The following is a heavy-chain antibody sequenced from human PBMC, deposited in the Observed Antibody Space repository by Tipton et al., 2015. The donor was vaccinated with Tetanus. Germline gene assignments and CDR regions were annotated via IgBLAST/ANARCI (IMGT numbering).Heavy chain of an antibody. V-gene: IGHV3-30*04. J-gene: IGHJ4*02. CDR1: GVAFSSFA. CDR3: AREWTSTVTSKYDY. D-gene: IGHD4-17*01. Sequence: SGVAFSSFAMHWVRQAPGKGLEWVAVISYDGSKNNYADSAKGRFTISRDNSKNMLYLQMNSLTTEDTAVYYCAREWTSTVTSKYDYWGQGTLVTVSS. CDR2: ISYDGSKN.